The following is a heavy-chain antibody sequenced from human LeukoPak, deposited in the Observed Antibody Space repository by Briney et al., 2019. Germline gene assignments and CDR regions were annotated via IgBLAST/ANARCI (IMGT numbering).Heavy chain of an antibody. J-gene: IGHJ4*02. CDR3: AREGAAAAPY. CDR1: GFSFSDYF. CDR2: INGRGTYK. V-gene: IGHV3-11*06. D-gene: IGHD6-13*01. Sequence: GGSLRLSCAASGFSFSDYFMSWVRQAPGKGLEWLSYINGRGTYKDYAESLKGRITISRDNARNSLYLQMNSLRAEDTAMYYCAREGAAAAPYWGQGTLVTVSS.